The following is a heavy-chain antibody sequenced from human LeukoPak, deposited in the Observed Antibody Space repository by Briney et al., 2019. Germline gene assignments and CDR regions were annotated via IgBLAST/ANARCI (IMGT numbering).Heavy chain of an antibody. Sequence: SETLSLTCTVSGYFFSSDYFWGWVRPPPGKGLEWIGSFYRSGSAYYSSSLKSRVTISVDPSKSQFSLKLRSVTASDTAIYYCARDAYCRNGGCNYLSTPLDYWGQGLLVTVSS. CDR3: ARDAYCRNGGCNYLSTPLDY. D-gene: IGHD2-15*01. J-gene: IGHJ4*02. CDR2: FYRSGSA. CDR1: GYFFSSDYF. V-gene: IGHV4-38-2*02.